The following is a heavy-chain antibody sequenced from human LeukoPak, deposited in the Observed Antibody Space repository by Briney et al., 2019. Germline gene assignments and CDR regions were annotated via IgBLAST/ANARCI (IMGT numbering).Heavy chain of an antibody. CDR1: GITLSNYG. J-gene: IGHJ4*02. CDR3: AKRGVVIRVILVGFHKEAYYFDS. CDR2: ISDGGGRT. V-gene: IGHV3-23*01. Sequence: GGSLRLSCAVSGITLSNYGMSWVRQAPGKGREWVAGISDGGGRTNYADSVKGRFTISRDNPKNTLYLQMNSLRAEDTAVYFCAKRGVVIRVILVGFHKEAYYFDSWGQGALVTVSS. D-gene: IGHD3-22*01.